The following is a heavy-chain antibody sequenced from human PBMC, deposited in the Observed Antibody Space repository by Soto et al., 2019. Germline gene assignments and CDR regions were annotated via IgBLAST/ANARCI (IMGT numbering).Heavy chain of an antibody. V-gene: IGHV4-31*03. D-gene: IGHD3-22*01. Sequence: QVQLQESGPGLVKPSQTLSLTCTVSGGSISSGGYYWSWIRQHPGKGLEWIGYIYYSGGTYCNPSIKCRVTISVDTSKNQFSLKLSSVTAADTAVYYCARGGYYDSSGYYHYWGQGTLVTVSS. J-gene: IGHJ4*02. CDR1: GGSISSGGYY. CDR2: IYYSGGT. CDR3: ARGGYYDSSGYYHY.